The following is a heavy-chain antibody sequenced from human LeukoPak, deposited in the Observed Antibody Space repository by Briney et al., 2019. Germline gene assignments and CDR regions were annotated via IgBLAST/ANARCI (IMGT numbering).Heavy chain of an antibody. J-gene: IGHJ6*03. V-gene: IGHV3-23*01. CDR1: GFTFSSYA. Sequence: GGSLRLSCAASGFTFSSYAMSWVRQAPGKGLEWVSFISGSGDSTYYVGSVKGRFTISRDNSKNTLYLQMNSLRADDTAIYYCARVVTAAAGYYYFYMDVWGKGTTVTISS. D-gene: IGHD6-13*01. CDR3: ARVVTAAAGYYYFYMDV. CDR2: ISGSGDST.